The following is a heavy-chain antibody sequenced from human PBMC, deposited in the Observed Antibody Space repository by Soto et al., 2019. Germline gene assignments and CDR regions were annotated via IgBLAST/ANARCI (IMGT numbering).Heavy chain of an antibody. V-gene: IGHV5-51*01. Sequence: PGESLKISCKGSGYSFTSYWIGWVRQMPGKGLEWMGIIYPGDSDTRYSPSFQGQVTISADKPISTAYLQWSSLKASDTAMYYCARSVEVVVPAGFGPDWFDPWGQGTLVTVSS. D-gene: IGHD2-2*01. CDR1: GYSFTSYW. CDR3: ARSVEVVVPAGFGPDWFDP. CDR2: IYPGDSDT. J-gene: IGHJ5*02.